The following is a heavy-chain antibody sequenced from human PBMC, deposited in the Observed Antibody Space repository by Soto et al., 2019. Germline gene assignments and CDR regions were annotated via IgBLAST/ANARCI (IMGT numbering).Heavy chain of an antibody. Sequence: SETLSLTCTVSGGSISSYYWSWIRQPQGKGLEWIGYIYYSGSTNYNPSLKSRVTISVDTSKNQFSLKLSSVTAADTAVYYCARDHGGAPNSYYYYMDVWGKGNTVTVSS. D-gene: IGHD1-26*01. CDR3: ARDHGGAPNSYYYYMDV. CDR1: GGSISSYY. CDR2: IYYSGST. V-gene: IGHV4-59*01. J-gene: IGHJ6*03.